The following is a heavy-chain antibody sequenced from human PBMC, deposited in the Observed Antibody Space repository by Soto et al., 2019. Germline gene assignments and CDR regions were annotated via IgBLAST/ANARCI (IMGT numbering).Heavy chain of an antibody. V-gene: IGHV4-31*03. CDR1: GGSISSGCYY. Sequence: TLSLPFTVSGGSISSGCYYWSWIRQHPGKGLEWIGYIYYSGSTYYNPSLKSRVTISVDTSKNQFSLKLSSVTAADTAVYYCERGVPGIGMIVGTTEYWGQGTLVTVS. CDR2: IYYSGST. D-gene: IGHD3-22*01. CDR3: ERGVPGIGMIVGTTEY. J-gene: IGHJ4*02.